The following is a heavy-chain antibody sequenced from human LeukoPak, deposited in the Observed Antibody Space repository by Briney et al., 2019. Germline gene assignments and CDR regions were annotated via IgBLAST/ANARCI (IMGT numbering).Heavy chain of an antibody. CDR1: GFTFSSYA. V-gene: IGHV3-23*01. CDR2: ISGSGGST. D-gene: IGHD3-22*01. J-gene: IGHJ5*02. Sequence: GGSLRLSCAASGFTFSSYAMGWVRQAPGKGLEWVSAISGSGGSTYYADSVKGRFTISRDNSKNTLYLQMNSLRAEDTAVYYCAKDLRLFHANWFDPWGQGTLVTVSS. CDR3: AKDLRLFHANWFDP.